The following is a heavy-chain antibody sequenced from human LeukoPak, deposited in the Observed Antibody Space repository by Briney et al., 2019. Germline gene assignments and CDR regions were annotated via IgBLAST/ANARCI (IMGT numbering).Heavy chain of an antibody. J-gene: IGHJ4*02. CDR1: RFTFSSHL. D-gene: IGHD1-14*01. CDR2: VKSNGTAT. CDR3: VRKFATGD. Sequence: GGSLRLSCAASRFTFSSHLMHWVRQAQGTGQVWVSSVKSNGTATKCADSEKRRFTISRDNAKNTLYLQMNSLRVEDTAVYYCVRKFATGDWGQGTLVTVSS. V-gene: IGHV3-74*01.